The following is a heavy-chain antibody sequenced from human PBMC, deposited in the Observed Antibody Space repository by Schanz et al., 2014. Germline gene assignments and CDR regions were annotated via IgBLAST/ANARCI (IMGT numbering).Heavy chain of an antibody. CDR2: MNPNSGNP. CDR1: GYTFTSYD. Sequence: QVQLIQSGAEVKKPGASVKVSCTASGYTFTSYDINWVRQAPGQGLEWLGWMNPNSGNPGFAQKFRGRVTMTRNTSMSTAYIELHILTSEDTAVYYCARGREVVAKSFDVWGQGTMVTVSS. D-gene: IGHD3-22*01. J-gene: IGHJ3*01. CDR3: ARGREVVAKSFDV. V-gene: IGHV1-8*01.